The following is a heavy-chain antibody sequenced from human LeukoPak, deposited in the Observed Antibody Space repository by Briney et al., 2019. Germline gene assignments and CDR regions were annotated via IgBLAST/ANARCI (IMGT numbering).Heavy chain of an antibody. Sequence: PSETLSLTCTVSGGSISSYYWSWIRQPPGKGLEWIGSIYYSGSTYYNPSLKSRVTISVDTSKNQFSLKLSSVTAADTAVYYCARRVLLLYCGGDCSYYFDYWGQGTLVTVSS. J-gene: IGHJ4*02. CDR1: GGSISSYY. V-gene: IGHV4-39*01. CDR2: IYYSGST. D-gene: IGHD2-21*01. CDR3: ARRVLLLYCGGDCSYYFDY.